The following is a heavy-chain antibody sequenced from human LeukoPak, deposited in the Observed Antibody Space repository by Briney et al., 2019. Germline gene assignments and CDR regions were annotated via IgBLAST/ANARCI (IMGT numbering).Heavy chain of an antibody. CDR2: FDYSGTT. J-gene: IGHJ4*02. D-gene: IGHD4-23*01. CDR3: ERLRDYGGLIDY. Sequence: PSETLSLTRAVSGASSSGSGYYWGWIRQPPGKGLEWIGSFDYSGTTYYNPSLKSRATISADTSKNQFSLKLTFVTAADTAVYYCERLRDYGGLIDYWGQGTLVTVSA. CDR1: GASSSGSGYY. V-gene: IGHV4-39*07.